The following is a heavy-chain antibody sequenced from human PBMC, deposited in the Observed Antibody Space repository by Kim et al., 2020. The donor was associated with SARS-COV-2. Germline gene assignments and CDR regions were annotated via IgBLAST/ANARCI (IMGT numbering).Heavy chain of an antibody. Sequence: ASVKVSCKASGYTFTGYYMHWVRQAPGQGLEWMGRINPNSGGTNYAQKFQGRVTMTRDTSISTAYMELSRLRSDDTAVYYCAADGPGRDSSGHENLEAFDIWGQGTMVTVSS. V-gene: IGHV1-2*06. CDR3: AADGPGRDSSGHENLEAFDI. J-gene: IGHJ3*02. CDR1: GYTFTGYY. CDR2: INPNSGGT. D-gene: IGHD3-22*01.